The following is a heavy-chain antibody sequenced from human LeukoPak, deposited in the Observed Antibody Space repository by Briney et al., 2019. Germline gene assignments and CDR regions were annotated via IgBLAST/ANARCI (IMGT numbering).Heavy chain of an antibody. V-gene: IGHV3-49*04. D-gene: IGHD1-20*01. Sequence: GGSLRLSCTASGFTFGDYAMSWVRQAPGKGLEWVGFIRSKAYGGTTEYAASVKGRFTISRDDSKSIAYLQMNSLKTEDTAVYYRTRGPGITVTLVDYWSQGTLGTVSS. CDR2: IRSKAYGGTT. J-gene: IGHJ4*02. CDR3: TRGPGITVTLVDY. CDR1: GFTFGDYA.